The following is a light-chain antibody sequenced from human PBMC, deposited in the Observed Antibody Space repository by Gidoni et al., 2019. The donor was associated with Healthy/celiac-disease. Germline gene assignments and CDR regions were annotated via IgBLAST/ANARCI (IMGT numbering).Light chain of an antibody. V-gene: IGLV6-57*02. CDR1: SGRIASNY. J-gene: IGLJ3*02. CDR3: QSYDSSNQGV. CDR2: EDN. Sequence: NFMLTQPHSVSESPGKTVTISCTGSSGRIASNYVQWYQQRPGSAPTTVIYEDNQRPSGVPDRFSGSIDSSSTSASLTISGLKTEDEADCYCQSYDSSNQGVFGGGTTLTVL.